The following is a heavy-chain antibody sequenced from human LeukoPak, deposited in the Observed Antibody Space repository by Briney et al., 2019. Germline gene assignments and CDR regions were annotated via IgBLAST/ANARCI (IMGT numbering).Heavy chain of an antibody. CDR1: GGSISSYY. Sequence: RPSETLSLTCTVSGGSISSYYWSWIRQPPGKGLEWIGCIYYSGSTNYNPSLKSRVTISVDTSKNQFSLKLSSVTAADTAVYYCARDGSSGWSYNWFDPWGQGTLVTVPS. CDR2: IYYSGST. J-gene: IGHJ5*02. V-gene: IGHV4-59*01. D-gene: IGHD6-19*01. CDR3: ARDGSSGWSYNWFDP.